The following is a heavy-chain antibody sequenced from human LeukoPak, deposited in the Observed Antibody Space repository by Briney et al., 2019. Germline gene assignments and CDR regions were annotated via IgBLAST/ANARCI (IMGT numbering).Heavy chain of an antibody. D-gene: IGHD4-17*01. Sequence: SVKVSCKASGGTFSSYTISWVRQAPGQGLEWMGRIIPILGIANYAQKFQGRVTITADKSTSTAYMELSSLRSEDTAVYYCAQAGSHPPKYGDPNLGAFDYSGQGTLVTVSS. V-gene: IGHV1-69*02. CDR3: AQAGSHPPKYGDPNLGAFDY. CDR2: IIPILGIA. J-gene: IGHJ4*02. CDR1: GGTFSSYT.